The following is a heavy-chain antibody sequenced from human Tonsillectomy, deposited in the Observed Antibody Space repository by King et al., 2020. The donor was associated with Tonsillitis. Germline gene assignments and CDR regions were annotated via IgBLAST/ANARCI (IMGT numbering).Heavy chain of an antibody. Sequence: VQLVESGAEVKKPGESLKISCQASGYNFTSYWIGWVRQMPGKGLEWMGIIYPGDSDARYSPSFQGQVTISADKSISTAYLQWSSLKASDTAMYYCARQSTVADYYYYYMDVWGKGTTVTVSS. CDR3: ARQSTVADYYYYYMDV. CDR2: IYPGDSDA. V-gene: IGHV5-51*01. CDR1: GYNFTSYW. D-gene: IGHD4-23*01. J-gene: IGHJ6*03.